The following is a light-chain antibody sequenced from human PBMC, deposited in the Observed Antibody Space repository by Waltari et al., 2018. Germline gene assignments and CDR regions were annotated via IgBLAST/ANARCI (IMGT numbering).Light chain of an antibody. CDR1: QVITRW. V-gene: IGKV1D-16*01. CDR3: QQYTSYPLT. J-gene: IGKJ4*01. Sequence: DIEMTQSPSSLSASVGDRVTITCRASQVITRWLAWSQQKPGKAPKSLISTISTLQTGVPSRFSGRGSGTEFTLTISSLQPEDFATYYCQQYTSYPLTFGGGTKVEIK. CDR2: TIS.